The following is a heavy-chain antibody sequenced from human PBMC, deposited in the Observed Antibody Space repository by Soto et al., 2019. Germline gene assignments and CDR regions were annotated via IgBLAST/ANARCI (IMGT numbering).Heavy chain of an antibody. CDR2: IYYSGST. CDR1: GGSISSGDYH. Sequence: SETLSLTCTVSGGSISSGDYHWSWIRQPPGKGLEWIGYIYYSGSTYYNPSLKSRVTISVDTSKNQFSLKLSSVTAADTAVYYCAREGCDFWSGYCDAFDIWGQGTMVTVS. D-gene: IGHD3-3*01. J-gene: IGHJ3*02. V-gene: IGHV4-30-4*01. CDR3: AREGCDFWSGYCDAFDI.